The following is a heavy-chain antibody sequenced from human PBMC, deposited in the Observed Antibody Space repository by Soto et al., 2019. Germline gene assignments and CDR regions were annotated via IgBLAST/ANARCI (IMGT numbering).Heavy chain of an antibody. CDR3: ARSIKRYFDWLPFSYYFDY. CDR1: GFTVSSNY. J-gene: IGHJ4*02. CDR2: IYSGGST. Sequence: GGSLRLSCAASGFTVSSNYMSWVRQAPGKGLEWVSVIYSGGSTYYADSVKGRFTISRDNSKNTLYLQMNSLRAEDTAVYYCARSIKRYFDWLPFSYYFDYWGQGTLVTVSS. D-gene: IGHD3-9*01. V-gene: IGHV3-66*01.